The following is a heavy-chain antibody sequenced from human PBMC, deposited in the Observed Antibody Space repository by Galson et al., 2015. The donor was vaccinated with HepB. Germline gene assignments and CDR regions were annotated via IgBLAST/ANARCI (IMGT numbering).Heavy chain of an antibody. D-gene: IGHD3-10*01. Sequence: SGFTFSSYGMHWVRQAPGKGLEWVAVISYDGSNKYYADSVKGRFTISRDNSKNTLYLQMNSLRDEDTAVYYCARDIRGLGYWGQGTLVTVSS. CDR2: ISYDGSNK. CDR1: GFTFSSYG. CDR3: ARDIRGLGY. J-gene: IGHJ4*02. V-gene: IGHV3-30*03.